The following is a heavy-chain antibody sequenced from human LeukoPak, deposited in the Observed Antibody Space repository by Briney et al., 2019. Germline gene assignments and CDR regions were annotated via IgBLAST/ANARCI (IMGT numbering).Heavy chain of an antibody. CDR2: IYTSGST. CDR1: GGSISNYY. CDR3: AAINDFWSGYWFDP. Sequence: SETLSLTCTVSGGSISNYYWNCIRQPAGKGLEWIGRIYTSGSTNYNPSLKSRVTISVDTSKNQFSLKLSSVTAADTAVYYCAAINDFWSGYWFDPWGQGTLVTVSS. D-gene: IGHD3-3*01. J-gene: IGHJ5*02. V-gene: IGHV4-4*07.